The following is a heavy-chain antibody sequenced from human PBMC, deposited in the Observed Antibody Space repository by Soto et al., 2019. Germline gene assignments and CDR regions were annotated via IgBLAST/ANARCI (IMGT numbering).Heavy chain of an antibody. CDR1: GFTFSDDY. CDR3: ARASSPRDPWLDY. D-gene: IGHD5-18*01. V-gene: IGHV3-11*01. CDR2: ISSSGGTI. Sequence: PGGSLRLSCGASGFTFSDDYMSWIRQAPGKGLEWVSYISSSGGTIYYADSVKGRFTISTDNAKNSLFLQMNSLRADDTAVYYCARASSPRDPWLDYWGQGTLVTVSS. J-gene: IGHJ4*02.